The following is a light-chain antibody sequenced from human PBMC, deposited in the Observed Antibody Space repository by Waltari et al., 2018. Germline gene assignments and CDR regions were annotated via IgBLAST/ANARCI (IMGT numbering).Light chain of an antibody. CDR1: QSITTY. V-gene: IGKV1-39*01. CDR2: AAS. CDR3: QQTYSTWDFT. Sequence: DIQMTQSPSSLSASVGDKVTLTCRASQSITTYLNWYQQKSGEPPKLLIYAASSLQSGVPSRFRGSGSGTDFTLTISSLQPEDFATYFCQQTYSTWDFTFGPGTKVDF. J-gene: IGKJ3*01.